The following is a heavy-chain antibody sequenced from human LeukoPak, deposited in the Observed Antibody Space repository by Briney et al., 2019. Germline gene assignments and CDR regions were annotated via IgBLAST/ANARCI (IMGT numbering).Heavy chain of an antibody. D-gene: IGHD3-22*01. CDR3: ARKGFSGFNV. CDR1: GGSISSYY. CDR2: IYYSGST. Sequence: PSETLSLTCTVSGGSISSYYWSWIRQPPGKGLEWIGYIYYSGSTNYNPSLKSRVTISVDTSKNQFSLKLSSVTAAGRAVYYCARKGFSGFNVWGQGTTVTVSS. V-gene: IGHV4-59*08. J-gene: IGHJ6*02.